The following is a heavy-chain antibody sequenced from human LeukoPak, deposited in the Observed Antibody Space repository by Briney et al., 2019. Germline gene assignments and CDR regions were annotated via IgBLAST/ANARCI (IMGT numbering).Heavy chain of an antibody. J-gene: IGHJ4*02. CDR1: GYTFTSYG. Sequence: ASVKVSCKAPGYTFTSYGISWVRQAPGQGLEWMGWISAYNGNTNYAQKLQGRVTMTTDTSTSTAYMELRSLRSDDTAVYHCARAATVTTWFDYWGQGTLVTVSS. D-gene: IGHD4-17*01. V-gene: IGHV1-18*01. CDR3: ARAATVTTWFDY. CDR2: ISAYNGNT.